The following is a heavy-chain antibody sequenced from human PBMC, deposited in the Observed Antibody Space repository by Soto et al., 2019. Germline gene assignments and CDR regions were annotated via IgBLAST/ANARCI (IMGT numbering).Heavy chain of an antibody. CDR2: ISSSSSYI. D-gene: IGHD1-26*01. J-gene: IGHJ4*02. V-gene: IGHV3-21*01. Sequence: GGSLRLSCAASGFSFSAYSMNWVRQAPGKGLEWVSSISSSSSYIYYADSVKGRFTISRDNAKNSLYLQMNSLRAEDTAVYFCASGGYPTKDFDYWGQGTLVTVSS. CDR1: GFSFSAYS. CDR3: ASGGYPTKDFDY.